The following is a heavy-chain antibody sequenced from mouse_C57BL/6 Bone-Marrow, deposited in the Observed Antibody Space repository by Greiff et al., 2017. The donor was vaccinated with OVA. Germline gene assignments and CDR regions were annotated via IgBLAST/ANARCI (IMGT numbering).Heavy chain of an antibody. CDR2: ISDGGSYT. Sequence: EVQLVESGGGLVKPGGSLKLSCAASGFTFSSYAMSWVRQTPEKRLEWVATISDGGSYTYYPDNVKGRFTISRDNAKNNLYLQMSHLKSEDTAMYYCARSFLDGYYGAWFAYWGQGTLVTVSA. CDR1: GFTFSSYA. D-gene: IGHD2-3*01. J-gene: IGHJ3*01. V-gene: IGHV5-4*01. CDR3: ARSFLDGYYGAWFAY.